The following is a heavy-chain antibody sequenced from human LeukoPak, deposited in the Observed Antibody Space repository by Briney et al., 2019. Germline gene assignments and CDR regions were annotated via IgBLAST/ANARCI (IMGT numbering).Heavy chain of an antibody. J-gene: IGHJ5*02. Sequence: ASVKVSCKASGYTFTGYYMHWVRQAPGQGLEWMGWINPNSGGTNYAQKFQGRVTMTRDTSISTAYMELSRLRSDDTAVYYCARTKTTVTTNDWFGPWGQGTLVTVSS. V-gene: IGHV1-2*02. CDR1: GYTFTGYY. CDR3: ARTKTTVTTNDWFGP. D-gene: IGHD4-17*01. CDR2: INPNSGGT.